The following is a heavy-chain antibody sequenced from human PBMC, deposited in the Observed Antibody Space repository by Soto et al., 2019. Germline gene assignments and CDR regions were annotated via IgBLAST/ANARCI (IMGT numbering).Heavy chain of an antibody. J-gene: IGHJ3*02. V-gene: IGHV4-39*01. Sequence: SETLYLTCTVSGGSISSSSYYWGWIRQPPGKGLEWIGSIYYSGSTYYNPSLKSRVTISVDTSKNQFSLKLSSVTAADTAVYYCARLYPPMAMIAVVGVGPDAFDIWGQGTMVTVSS. CDR1: GGSISSSSYY. D-gene: IGHD3-22*01. CDR2: IYYSGST. CDR3: ARLYPPMAMIAVVGVGPDAFDI.